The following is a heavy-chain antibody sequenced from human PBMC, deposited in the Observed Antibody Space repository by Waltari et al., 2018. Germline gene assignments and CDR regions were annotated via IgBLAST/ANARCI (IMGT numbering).Heavy chain of an antibody. V-gene: IGHV5-51*01. D-gene: IGHD5-12*01. CDR3: ARHSRDGYNPNVKTLDY. CDR1: GYNFTKYW. J-gene: IGHJ4*02. Sequence: EVKLVQSGAEARKPGESLKISCQGSGYNFTKYWIAWVRQVPGKGLEWMGIIYPGDSDTTYSPSFRGQVTISADKSISSAYLQWNSLKASDTATYYCARHSRDGYNPNVKTLDYWGQGTLITVSS. CDR2: IYPGDSDT.